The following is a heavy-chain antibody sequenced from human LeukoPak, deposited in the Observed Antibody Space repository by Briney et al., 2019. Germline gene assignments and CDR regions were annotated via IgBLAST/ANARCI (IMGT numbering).Heavy chain of an antibody. CDR3: ARDQAGAFDM. D-gene: IGHD3-10*01. Sequence: GGSLRLSCAASGFTFSSYWMHWVRQAPGKGLVWVSAIRSDGSSTSYADSVKGRFTISRDNAKNTLYLQMNSLRAEDTAVYYCARDQAGAFDMWGRGTMVTVSS. J-gene: IGHJ3*02. CDR1: GFTFSSYW. CDR2: IRSDGSST. V-gene: IGHV3-74*01.